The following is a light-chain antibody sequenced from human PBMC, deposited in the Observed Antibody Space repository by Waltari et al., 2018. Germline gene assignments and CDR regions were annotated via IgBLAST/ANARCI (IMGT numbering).Light chain of an antibody. CDR3: QHYNIYPWT. Sequence: DILLTQSPSSVSASVGERVTITCRARQNIGHYLAWFQQKPGRAPKSLIYDASTLQNGVPSRFSGSGFGTDFTLTISGLQPDDVATYFCQHYNIYPWTFGQGTKVEIK. CDR2: DAS. J-gene: IGKJ1*01. V-gene: IGKV1-16*01. CDR1: QNIGHY.